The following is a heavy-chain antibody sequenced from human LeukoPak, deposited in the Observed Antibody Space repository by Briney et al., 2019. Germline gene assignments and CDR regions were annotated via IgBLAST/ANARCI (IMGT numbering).Heavy chain of an antibody. CDR2: IWYDGTNK. J-gene: IGHJ4*02. V-gene: IGHV3-33*01. D-gene: IGHD2-8*01. CDR3: ATLYAIDY. Sequence: PGRSLRLSCAASGFSFSSYGMHWVRQAPGKGLEWVAVIWYDGTNKYYADSVKGRFTISRVNSKNTLYLQMNSLRAEDTAVYYCATLYAIDYWGQGTLVTVSS. CDR1: GFSFSSYG.